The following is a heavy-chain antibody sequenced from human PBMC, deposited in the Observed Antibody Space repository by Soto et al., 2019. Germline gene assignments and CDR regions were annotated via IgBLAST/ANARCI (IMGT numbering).Heavy chain of an antibody. CDR3: AKDSPHSIQPQDTVVVPAANLVELHYFDY. Sequence: GGSLRLSCAASGFTVSSYAMSWVRQAPGKGLEWVSAISGSGGSTYYADSVKGRFTISRDNSKNTLYLQMNSLRAEDTAVYYCAKDSPHSIQPQDTVVVPAANLVELHYFDYWGQGTLVTVSS. CDR2: ISGSGGST. J-gene: IGHJ4*02. V-gene: IGHV3-23*01. CDR1: GFTVSSYA. D-gene: IGHD2-2*01.